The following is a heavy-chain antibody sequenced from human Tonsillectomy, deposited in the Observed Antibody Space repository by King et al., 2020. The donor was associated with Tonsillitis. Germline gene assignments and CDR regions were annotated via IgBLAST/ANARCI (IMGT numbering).Heavy chain of an antibody. CDR2: IWYDGTYK. CDR1: GFTLSGYG. Sequence: VQLVESGGGVVQPGRSLRLSCAASGFTLSGYGMHWVRQAPGKGLEWVAVIWYDGTYKYYTDSVTGRFTISRDNSKNTLYLQMNSLRAEDTAVYSCAREISCSGWFLDYWGQGTLVTVSS. V-gene: IGHV3-33*01. J-gene: IGHJ4*02. CDR3: AREISCSGWFLDY. D-gene: IGHD6-19*01.